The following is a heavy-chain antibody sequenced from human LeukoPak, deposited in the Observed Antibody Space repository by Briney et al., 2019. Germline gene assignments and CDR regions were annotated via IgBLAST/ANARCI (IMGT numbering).Heavy chain of an antibody. CDR3: AKDGGLWVSAHWGDS. CDR2: ITTSDGNT. J-gene: IGHJ4*02. Sequence: GGSLRLSCAASGFTFSSYSMNWVRQAPGKGLEWVSTITTSDGNTYYADSVKGRFTVSRDNSKNTLFLQMNSLRAEDTAVYYCAKDGGLWVSAHWGDSWGRGTLVTVSS. CDR1: GFTFSSYS. V-gene: IGHV3-23*01. D-gene: IGHD7-27*01.